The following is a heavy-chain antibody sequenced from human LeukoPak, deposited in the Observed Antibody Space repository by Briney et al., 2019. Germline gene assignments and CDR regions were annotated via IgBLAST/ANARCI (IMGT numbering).Heavy chain of an antibody. J-gene: IGHJ4*02. Sequence: SETLSLTCTVSGGSISSSSYYWGWIRQPPGKGLEWIGSIYYSGSTYYNPSLKSRVTISVDTSKNQFSLKLSSVTAADTAVYYCARHFSPGLQSQPFDYWGQGTLVTVSS. CDR1: GGSISSSSYY. CDR2: IYYSGST. CDR3: ARHFSPGLQSQPFDY. V-gene: IGHV4-39*01. D-gene: IGHD5-24*01.